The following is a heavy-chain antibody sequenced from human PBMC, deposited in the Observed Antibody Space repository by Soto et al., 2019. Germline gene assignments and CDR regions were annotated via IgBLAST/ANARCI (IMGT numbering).Heavy chain of an antibody. J-gene: IGHJ6*01. Sequence: EVQLVESGGGLVQPGGSLRLSCAASGFTFSSYDMHWVRQATGKGLEWVSVIGTAGDTYYPGSVKGRFTISRENAKNSFFLQMNSLGAEDTAVYYGARAAGYSYGSYYYCYGMDVGRQGATVTVSS. CDR2: IGTAGDT. V-gene: IGHV3-13*01. CDR3: ARAAGYSYGSYYYCYGMDV. D-gene: IGHD5-18*01. CDR1: GFTFSSYD.